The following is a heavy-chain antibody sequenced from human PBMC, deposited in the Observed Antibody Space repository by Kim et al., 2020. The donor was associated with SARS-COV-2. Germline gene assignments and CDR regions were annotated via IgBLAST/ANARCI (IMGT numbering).Heavy chain of an antibody. D-gene: IGHD3-10*01. CDR1: GGSFSGYY. V-gene: IGHV4-34*01. Sequence: SETLSLTCAVYGGSFSGYYWSWIRQPPGKGLEWIGEINHSGSTNYNPSLKSRVTISVDTSKNQFSLKLSSVTAADTAVYYCARVGFGELSVWGQGTLVTVSS. CDR2: INHSGST. J-gene: IGHJ4*02. CDR3: ARVGFGELSV.